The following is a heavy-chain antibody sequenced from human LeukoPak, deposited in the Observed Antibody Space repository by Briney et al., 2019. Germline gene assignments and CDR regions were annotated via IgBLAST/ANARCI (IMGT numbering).Heavy chain of an antibody. Sequence: GGSLRLSCAASGFTFSSYAVSWVRQAPGKGLEWVSAIRGSGDRTHYADSVKGRFTISRDNSKNTLYLQMNSLRAEDTAVYYCAKDSKIVGATFRSYHYMDVWGKGTAVTVSS. J-gene: IGHJ6*03. CDR2: IRGSGDRT. D-gene: IGHD1-26*01. V-gene: IGHV3-23*01. CDR1: GFTFSSYA. CDR3: AKDSKIVGATFRSYHYMDV.